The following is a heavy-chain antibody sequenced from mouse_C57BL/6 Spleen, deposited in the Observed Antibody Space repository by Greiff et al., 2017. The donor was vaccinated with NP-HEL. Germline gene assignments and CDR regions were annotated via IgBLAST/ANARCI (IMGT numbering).Heavy chain of an antibody. CDR1: GYTFTSYW. V-gene: IGHV1-69*01. Sequence: QVQLQQPGAELVMPGASVKLSCKASGYTFTSYWMHWVKQRPGQGLEWIGEIDPSDSYTNYNQKFKGKSTLTVDKSSSTAYMQLSSLTSEDSAGYDWASGRFGCWGQGTTLTAAS. J-gene: IGHJ2*01. CDR3: ASGRFGC. CDR2: IDPSDSYT. D-gene: IGHD4-1*01.